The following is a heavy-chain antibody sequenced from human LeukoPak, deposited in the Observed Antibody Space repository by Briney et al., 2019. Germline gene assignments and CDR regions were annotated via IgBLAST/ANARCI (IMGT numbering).Heavy chain of an antibody. Sequence: SETLSLTCTVSGGSISSYYWSWIRQLPGKGLEWIGYIYYSGNTNYNPSLKGRVTISADTSKNQISLKLTSVTAADTAVYYCARVRYYDSSGYYLDAFDIWGQGTMVTVSS. J-gene: IGHJ3*02. CDR2: IYYSGNT. V-gene: IGHV4-59*01. D-gene: IGHD3-22*01. CDR1: GGSISSYY. CDR3: ARVRYYDSSGYYLDAFDI.